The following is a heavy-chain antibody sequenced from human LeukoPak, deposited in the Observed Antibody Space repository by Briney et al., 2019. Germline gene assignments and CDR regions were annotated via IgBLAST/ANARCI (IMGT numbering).Heavy chain of an antibody. Sequence: PSETLSLTCAVYGGSFSGYYWSWIRQPPGKGLEWIGEINHSGSTNYNPSLKSRVTISVDTSKNQFSLKLSSVTAADTAVYYCARGKYYYDSSGYYNYYYGMDVWGQGTTVTVSS. CDR1: GGSFSGYY. CDR3: ARGKYYYDSSGYYNYYYGMDV. D-gene: IGHD3-22*01. CDR2: INHSGST. J-gene: IGHJ6*02. V-gene: IGHV4-34*01.